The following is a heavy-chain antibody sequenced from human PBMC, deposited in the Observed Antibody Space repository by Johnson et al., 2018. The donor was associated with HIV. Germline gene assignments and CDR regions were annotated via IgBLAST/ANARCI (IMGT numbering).Heavy chain of an antibody. CDR3: AKERSGAFDI. Sequence: QVQLVESGGGVVQPGRSLRLSCAASGFTFSSYGMHWVRQAPGKGLEWVAVIRYAGSNKYYADSVKGRFTIYRDNSKNTLYLKMNILRAEDTAVYYCAKERSGAFDIWGQGTMVTVS. CDR2: IRYAGSNK. CDR1: GFTFSSYG. D-gene: IGHD3-10*01. J-gene: IGHJ3*02. V-gene: IGHV3-33*06.